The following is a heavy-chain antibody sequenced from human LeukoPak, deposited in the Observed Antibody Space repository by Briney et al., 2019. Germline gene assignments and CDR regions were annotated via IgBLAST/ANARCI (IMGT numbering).Heavy chain of an antibody. D-gene: IGHD5-18*01. CDR3: ARQSGSAMVYYYYYYMDV. V-gene: IGHV4-39*01. Sequence: SETLSLTCTVSGGSISANTYYWAWIRQPPGKGLECIGGIYFSGTTYYNPSLKSRVTISLDTSKNQFSLQLTSVTAADTAVYFFARQSGSAMVYYYYYYMDVWGKGTTVTVSS. CDR1: GGSISANTYY. J-gene: IGHJ6*03. CDR2: IYFSGTT.